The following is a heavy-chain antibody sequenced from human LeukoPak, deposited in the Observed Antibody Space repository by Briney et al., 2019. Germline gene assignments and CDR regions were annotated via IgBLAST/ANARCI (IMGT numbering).Heavy chain of an antibody. CDR3: ASGPVRGVIMHDLYDY. CDR1: GGTFSSYA. CDR2: IIPIFGTA. V-gene: IGHV1-69*06. Sequence: SVRVSCKASGGTFSSYAISWVRQAPGQGLEWMGGIIPIFGTANYAQKFQGRVTITADKSTSTAYMELSSLRSEDTAVYYCASGPVRGVIMHDLYDYWGQGTLVTVSS. D-gene: IGHD3-10*01. J-gene: IGHJ4*02.